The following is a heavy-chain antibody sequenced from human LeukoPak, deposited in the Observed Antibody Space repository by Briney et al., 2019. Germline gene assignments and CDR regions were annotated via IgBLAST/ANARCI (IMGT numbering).Heavy chain of an antibody. J-gene: IGHJ4*02. Sequence: SSETLSLTCTVSGDSINSFYWSWIRQPPGKGLEWIGYIYYGGSTNYNPSLRSRVTISVDTSKNQFSLKLSSVTAADTAVYYCARGRRRFDYWGQGTLVTVSS. CDR1: GDSINSFY. CDR3: ARGRRRFDY. CDR2: IYYGGST. V-gene: IGHV4-59*01.